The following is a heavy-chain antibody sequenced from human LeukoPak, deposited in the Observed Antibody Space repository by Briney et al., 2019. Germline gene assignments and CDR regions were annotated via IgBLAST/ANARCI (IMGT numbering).Heavy chain of an antibody. Sequence: GGSLRLSCAASGFTFSSYAMSWVRQAPGKGLEWVSAISGSGGSTYYADSVKGRFTISRDNAKNSLYLQMNSLRAEDTAVYYCATAKWLRFSYWGQGTLVTVSS. CDR1: GFTFSSYA. CDR2: ISGSGGST. J-gene: IGHJ4*02. D-gene: IGHD5-12*01. CDR3: ATAKWLRFSY. V-gene: IGHV3-23*01.